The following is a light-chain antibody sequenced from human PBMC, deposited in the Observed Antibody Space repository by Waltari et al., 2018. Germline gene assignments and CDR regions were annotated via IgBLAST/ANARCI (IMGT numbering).Light chain of an antibody. Sequence: DIQMTQSPSSQSASVGDRVTITCRANQNIGSYLNWFQQTPGKAPKFLIYTASSLQSGVPSRFSGSGSGTDFTLTISSLQPEDFATYYCQQSDIAPLTFGGGTKIEIK. J-gene: IGKJ4*01. CDR2: TAS. CDR1: QNIGSY. V-gene: IGKV1-39*01. CDR3: QQSDIAPLT.